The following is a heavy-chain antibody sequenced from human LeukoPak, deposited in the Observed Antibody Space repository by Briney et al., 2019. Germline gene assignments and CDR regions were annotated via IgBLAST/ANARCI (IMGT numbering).Heavy chain of an antibody. Sequence: GASVKVSCKASGYTFTGYYMHWVRQAPGQGLEWMGWINPNSGGANYAQKFQGRVTMTRDTSISTAYMELSRLRSDDTAVYYCARAAPLGSSWYYYYYYMDVWGKGTTVTVSS. D-gene: IGHD6-13*01. J-gene: IGHJ6*03. CDR1: GYTFTGYY. CDR3: ARAAPLGSSWYYYYYYMDV. V-gene: IGHV1-2*02. CDR2: INPNSGGA.